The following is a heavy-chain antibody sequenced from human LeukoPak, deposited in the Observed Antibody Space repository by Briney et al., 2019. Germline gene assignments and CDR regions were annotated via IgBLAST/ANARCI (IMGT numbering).Heavy chain of an antibody. CDR3: ARLQFGDDWFDP. CDR2: IYHSGST. J-gene: IGHJ5*02. V-gene: IGHV4-61*08. D-gene: IGHD3-10*01. CDR1: GGSISSGGYY. Sequence: SETLSLTRTVSGGSISSGGYYWSWIRQPPGKGLEWIGYIYHSGSTNYNPSLKSRVTISVDTSKNQFSLKLSSVTAADTAVYYCARLQFGDDWFDPWGQGTLVTVSS.